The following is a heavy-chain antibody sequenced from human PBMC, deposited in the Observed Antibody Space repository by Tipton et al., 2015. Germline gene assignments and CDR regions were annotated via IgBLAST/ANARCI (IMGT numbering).Heavy chain of an antibody. J-gene: IGHJ4*02. CDR1: GGSVSSGSYY. V-gene: IGHV4-61*01. CDR2: IYYSGST. CDR3: ARGRDSINRGLDY. Sequence: TLSLTCTVSGGSVSSGSYYWSWIRQPPGKGLEWIGYIYYSGSTNYNPSLKSRVTISVDTSKNQFSLKLSSVTAADTAVYYCARGRDSINRGLDYWGQGTLVTVSS. D-gene: IGHD3-22*01.